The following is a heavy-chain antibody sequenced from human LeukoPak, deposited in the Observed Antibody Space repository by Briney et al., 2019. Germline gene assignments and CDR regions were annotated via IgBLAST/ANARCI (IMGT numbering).Heavy chain of an antibody. V-gene: IGHV1-2*02. CDR3: ARVGWWLATDTSFDY. CDR1: GYTSTGYY. CDR2: INPNSGGT. Sequence: ASVKVSCKASGYTSTGYYMHWVRQAPGQGLEWMGWINPNSGGTNYAQKFQGRVTMTRDTSISTAYMELSRLRSDDTAVYYCARVGWWLATDTSFDYWGQGTLVTVSS. D-gene: IGHD6-19*01. J-gene: IGHJ4*02.